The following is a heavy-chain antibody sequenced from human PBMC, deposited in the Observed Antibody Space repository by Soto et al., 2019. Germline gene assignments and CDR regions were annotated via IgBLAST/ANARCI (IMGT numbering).Heavy chain of an antibody. V-gene: IGHV1-8*01. CDR2: MNPNSGNT. CDR3: ARGINYYDSGDDAFDI. CDR1: EYTFTSYD. D-gene: IGHD3-10*01. J-gene: IGHJ3*02. Sequence: QVKLVQSGAEVKKPGASVKVSCKASEYTFTSYDINWVRQATGQGLEWMGWMNPNSGNTGYAQKCQGRVTMTRNTSISTAYMELRSLRSEHTAVYYCARGINYYDSGDDAFDIWGQGTMVNVSS.